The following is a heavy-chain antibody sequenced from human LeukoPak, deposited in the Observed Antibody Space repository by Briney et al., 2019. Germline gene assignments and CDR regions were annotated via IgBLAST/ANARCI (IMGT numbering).Heavy chain of an antibody. D-gene: IGHD6-13*01. CDR2: MNPNSGNT. CDR3: ARGQKYSSSYGY. CDR1: GCTFTTYV. V-gene: IGHV1-8*03. Sequence: ASVKVSCKASGCTFTTYVIHWLRQAPGQRLEWMGWMNPNSGNTGYAQKFQGRVTITRNTSISTAYMELSSLRSEDTAVYYCARGQKYSSSYGYWGQGTLVTVSS. J-gene: IGHJ4*02.